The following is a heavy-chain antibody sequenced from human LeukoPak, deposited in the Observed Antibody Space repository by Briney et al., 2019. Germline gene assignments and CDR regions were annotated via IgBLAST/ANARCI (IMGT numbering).Heavy chain of an antibody. V-gene: IGHV3-43*02. CDR2: ISGDGGST. J-gene: IGHJ4*02. CDR1: GFTFDDYA. Sequence: GGSLRLSCAASGFTFDDYAMHWVRQAPGKGLEWVSLISGDGGSTYYADSVKGRFTISRDNSKNTLYLQMNSLRAEDTAVYYCAKAHPLRPHFDYWGQGTLVTVSS. D-gene: IGHD4-17*01. CDR3: AKAHPLRPHFDY.